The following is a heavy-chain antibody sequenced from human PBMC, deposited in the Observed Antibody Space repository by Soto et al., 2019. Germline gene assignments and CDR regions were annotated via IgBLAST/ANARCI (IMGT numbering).Heavy chain of an antibody. CDR3: VTSRGYCSSTSCYLYYYYGMDV. Sequence: PGGSLRLSCSASGFTFSSYAMHWVRQAPGKGLEYVSAISSNGGSTYYADSVKGRFTISRDNSKNTLYLQMSSLRAEDTAVYYCVTSRGYCSSTSCYLYYYYGMDVWGQGTMVTVSS. D-gene: IGHD2-2*01. CDR2: ISSNGGST. CDR1: GFTFSSYA. V-gene: IGHV3-64D*06. J-gene: IGHJ6*02.